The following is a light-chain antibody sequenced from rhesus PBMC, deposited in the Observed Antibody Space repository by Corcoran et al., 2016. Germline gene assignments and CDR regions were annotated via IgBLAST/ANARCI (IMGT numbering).Light chain of an antibody. CDR1: QGISSW. CDR2: KPS. Sequence: DIQMTQSPSSLSASVGDRVTITCRASQGISSWLAWYQQKPGKAPKLLVYKPSTLQIGVPSRFRGSGSGTDFTLTISSLQPEDFATYYCQQYNSAPYSFGQGTKVEIK. J-gene: IGKJ2*01. V-gene: IGKV1-21*01. CDR3: QQYNSAPYS.